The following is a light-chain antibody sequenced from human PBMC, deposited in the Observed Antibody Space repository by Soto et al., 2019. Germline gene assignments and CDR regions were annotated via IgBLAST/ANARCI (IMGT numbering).Light chain of an antibody. Sequence: QSALTQPASVSGSPGQSITISCTGTSSDVGGYNYVSWYQQHPGKAPKLMIYEVSNRPSGVSNRFSGSKSGNTASLTISGLQAEDEADYYCTSKTRSTYVVFGGGTKLTVL. CDR1: SSDVGGYNY. J-gene: IGLJ2*01. CDR2: EVS. V-gene: IGLV2-14*01. CDR3: TSKTRSTYVV.